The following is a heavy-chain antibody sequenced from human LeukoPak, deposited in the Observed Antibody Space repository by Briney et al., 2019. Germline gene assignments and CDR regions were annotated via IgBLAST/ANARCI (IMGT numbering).Heavy chain of an antibody. J-gene: IGHJ4*02. D-gene: IGHD2-21*01. CDR3: ARDVDCGDYAFDY. CDR1: GFTVSSTC. CDR2: IYSGDNT. V-gene: IGHV3-53*01. Sequence: PGGSLRLSCTASGFTVSSTCMSWVRQAPGKGLEWVSIIYSGDNTYYADSVKGRFTISRDNSKNTMFLQMNSLRAEDTAVYYCARDVDCGDYAFDYWGQGTRVTVSS.